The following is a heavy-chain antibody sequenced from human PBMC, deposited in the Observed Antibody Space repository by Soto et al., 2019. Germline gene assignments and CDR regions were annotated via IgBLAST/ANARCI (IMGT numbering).Heavy chain of an antibody. CDR1: GYIFTGYH. V-gene: IGHV1-2*02. CDR3: ARDARGTRGFDEMDI. D-gene: IGHD3-9*01. Sequence: QVHLVQSGAEVKKPGASVKVSCKASGYIFTGYHIHWVRQAPGRGLEWMGWINPNSGDTEYAQNFQGRVTMTRDKSFNLVYMEMSGLRSDDTAVYYCARDARGTRGFDEMDIWGQGTTVTVSS. CDR2: INPNSGDT. J-gene: IGHJ6*02.